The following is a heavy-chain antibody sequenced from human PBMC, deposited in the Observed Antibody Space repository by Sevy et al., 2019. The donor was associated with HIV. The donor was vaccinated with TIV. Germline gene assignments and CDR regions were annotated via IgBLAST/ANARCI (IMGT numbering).Heavy chain of an antibody. CDR1: GYSMTSGYF. Sequence: SETLSLTCAVSGYSMTSGYFWGWIRQSPGKGLEWIGSLYHSGTTYYSTSLKSRFTLSVDTSKNQFSLKVRSVTAADTAVYYCARVDSSGWSDYWGQGTLVTVSS. D-gene: IGHD6-13*01. V-gene: IGHV4-38-2*01. J-gene: IGHJ4*02. CDR2: LYHSGTT. CDR3: ARVDSSGWSDY.